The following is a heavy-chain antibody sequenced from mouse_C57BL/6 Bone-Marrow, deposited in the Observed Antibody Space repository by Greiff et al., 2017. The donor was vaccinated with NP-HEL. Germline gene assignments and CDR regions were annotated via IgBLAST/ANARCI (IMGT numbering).Heavy chain of an antibody. D-gene: IGHD6-1*01. CDR3: ARWEAAQGYYFDY. J-gene: IGHJ2*01. CDR1: GYTFTNYW. Sequence: VQLQESGAELVRPGTSVKMSCKASGYTFTNYWIGWAKQRPGHGLEWIGDIYPGGGYTNYNEKFKGKATLTADQSSSTAYMQFSSLTSEDSAIYYCARWEAAQGYYFDYWGQGTTLTVSS. CDR2: IYPGGGYT. V-gene: IGHV1-63*01.